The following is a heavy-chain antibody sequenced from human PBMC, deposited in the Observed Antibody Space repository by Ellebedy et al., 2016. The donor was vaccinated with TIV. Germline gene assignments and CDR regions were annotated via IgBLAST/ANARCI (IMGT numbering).Heavy chain of an antibody. Sequence: GESLKISCAASGFTLSGYWMHWVRQVPGKGLMWVSRINTDGSSTSYADSVEGRFTITRDNAKKTLYLEMSSLRPEDTAVYYCTRESFRYFVWDLWGQGTLVTVSS. D-gene: IGHD3-9*01. CDR2: INTDGSST. CDR1: GFTLSGYW. V-gene: IGHV3-74*01. CDR3: TRESFRYFVWDL. J-gene: IGHJ4*02.